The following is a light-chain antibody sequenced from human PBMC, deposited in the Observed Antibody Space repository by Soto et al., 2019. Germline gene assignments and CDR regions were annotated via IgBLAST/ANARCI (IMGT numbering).Light chain of an antibody. CDR1: QSISS. Sequence: DIQMTQSPSSLSASVGDRVTITCRASQSISSLNWYQQKPGKAPQLLIYAASSLQSGVPSRFSGSGSGTDFTLPISSLQPEDFATSFCQQSYTPPYTFGRGTTWRSN. CDR3: QQSYTPPYT. CDR2: AAS. J-gene: IGKJ2*01. V-gene: IGKV1-39*01.